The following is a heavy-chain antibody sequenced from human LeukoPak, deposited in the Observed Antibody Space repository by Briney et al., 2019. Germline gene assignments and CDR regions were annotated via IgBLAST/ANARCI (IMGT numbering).Heavy chain of an antibody. CDR2: IDPSDSCT. J-gene: IGHJ4*02. CDR1: GYSFTTYW. Sequence: GESLRISCKGSGYSFTTYWISWVRQMPGKGLEWMGRIDPSDSCTNYSPSFQGHVTISVDKSISTAYLQWSSLKASDTAMYYCTRRPLYLGYDFNDYWGQGTLVTVSS. D-gene: IGHD5-12*01. V-gene: IGHV5-10-1*01. CDR3: TRRPLYLGYDFNDY.